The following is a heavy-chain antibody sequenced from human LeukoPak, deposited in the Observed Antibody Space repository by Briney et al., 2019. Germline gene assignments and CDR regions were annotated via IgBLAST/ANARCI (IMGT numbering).Heavy chain of an antibody. D-gene: IGHD3-22*01. J-gene: IGHJ4*02. Sequence: GGSLRLSCAASGFTFSGYSMNWVRQAPGKGLEWVSSISSSSSYIYYADSVKGRFTISRDNAKDTLYLQMNSLRAEDTAVYYCARDGGGSSGYYWGLGYWGQGTLVTVSS. CDR2: ISSSSSYI. V-gene: IGHV3-21*01. CDR3: ARDGGGSSGYYWGLGY. CDR1: GFTFSGYS.